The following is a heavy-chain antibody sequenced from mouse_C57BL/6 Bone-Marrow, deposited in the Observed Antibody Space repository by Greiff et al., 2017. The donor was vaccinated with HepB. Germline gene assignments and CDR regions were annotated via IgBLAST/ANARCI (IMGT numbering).Heavy chain of an antibody. D-gene: IGHD1-3*01. J-gene: IGHJ3*01. Sequence: EVKLVESGGGLVQPGGSLKLSCAASGFTFSDYYMYWVRQTPEKRLEWVAYISNGGGSTYYPDSVKGRFTISRDNAKNTLYLQMSSLKSEDTAMYYCARRYKAWFAYWGQGTLVTVSA. CDR2: ISNGGGST. V-gene: IGHV5-12*01. CDR3: ARRYKAWFAY. CDR1: GFTFSDYY.